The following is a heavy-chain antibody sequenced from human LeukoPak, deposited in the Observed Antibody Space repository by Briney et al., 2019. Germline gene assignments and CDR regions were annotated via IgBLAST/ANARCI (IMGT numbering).Heavy chain of an antibody. Sequence: GGSLRLSCAASGFTFSSYAMSWVRQAPGRGLEWVSAISASGDVTFYADSLRGWFTISRDNSKSTLYLQMNGLRAEDTAIFYCAKSLFTSATGTGRAFHIWGQGTRVTVSS. V-gene: IGHV3-23*01. CDR2: ISASGDVT. CDR3: AKSLFTSATGTGRAFHI. D-gene: IGHD1-1*01. CDR1: GFTFSSYA. J-gene: IGHJ3*02.